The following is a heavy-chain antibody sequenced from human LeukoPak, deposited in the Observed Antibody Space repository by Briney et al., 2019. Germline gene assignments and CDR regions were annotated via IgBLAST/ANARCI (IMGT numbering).Heavy chain of an antibody. V-gene: IGHV4-4*02. CDR3: ARDSYGSGSSYNDYYYYMDV. CDR2: IYYSGAT. Sequence: SETLSLTCAVSGASMSSNHWWSWVRQSPGKGLERIGYIYYSGATNYNPSLKSRVSISIDTSKNQFSLKLSSVTPADTAVYYCARDSYGSGSSYNDYYYYMDVWGKGTTVTIS. CDR1: GASMSSNHW. J-gene: IGHJ6*03. D-gene: IGHD3-10*01.